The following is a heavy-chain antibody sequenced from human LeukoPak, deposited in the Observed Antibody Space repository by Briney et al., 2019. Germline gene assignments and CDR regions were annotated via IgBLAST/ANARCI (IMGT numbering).Heavy chain of an antibody. V-gene: IGHV4-59*01. CDR2: IYYSGST. D-gene: IGHD6-19*01. J-gene: IGHJ4*02. CDR3: ARGYSSGWADY. Sequence: SETLSLTCTVSGGSISSYYWSWIRQPPGKGLEWIGYIYYSGSTNYNPSLKSRVTISVDTSKNQFSLKLSSVTAADTAVYYCARGYSSGWADYWGQGTLVTVSS. CDR1: GGSISSYY.